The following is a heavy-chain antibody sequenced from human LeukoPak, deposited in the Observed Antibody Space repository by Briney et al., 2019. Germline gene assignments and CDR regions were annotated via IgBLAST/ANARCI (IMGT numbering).Heavy chain of an antibody. CDR1: GGSISSSIYY. J-gene: IGHJ4*02. D-gene: IGHD3-16*02. CDR3: ARTYDYIWGSFRSHSFDS. Sequence: SETLSLTCTVSGGSISSSIYYWGWIRQPPGKGLEWIGSMSYSGSTYYNPSLKSRVTISVDTSKNQFSLKLSSVTAADTGVYYCARTYDYIWGSFRSHSFDSWGQGTLVTVSS. V-gene: IGHV4-39*01. CDR2: MSYSGST.